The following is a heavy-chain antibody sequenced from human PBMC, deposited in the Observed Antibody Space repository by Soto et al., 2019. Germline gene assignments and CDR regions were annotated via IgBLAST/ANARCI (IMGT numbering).Heavy chain of an antibody. CDR3: ARGLAPGQHARGYFQH. CDR2: IWYDGSNK. D-gene: IGHD6-13*01. J-gene: IGHJ1*01. Sequence: QVQLVESGGGVVQPGRSLRLSCAASGFTFSSYGMHWVRQAPGKGLEWVAVIWYDGSNKYYADSVKGRFTISRDNSKNALYLQLNSLRAEDTAVHYCARGLAPGQHARGYFQHWGQGTLVTVSS. CDR1: GFTFSSYG. V-gene: IGHV3-33*01.